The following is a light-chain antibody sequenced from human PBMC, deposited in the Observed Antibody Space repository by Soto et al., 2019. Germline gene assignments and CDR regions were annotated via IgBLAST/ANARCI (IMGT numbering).Light chain of an antibody. J-gene: IGKJ1*01. CDR2: AAS. V-gene: IGKV1-27*01. Sequence: DIQMTQSPSSLSASVGDRVTITCRASQDISNYLAWYQQKPGKVPHLLIYAASTLQSGVPSRFSGSGSGTDFTLTISSLQPEDVATYYCQKYKSAPWTFGQGTKVEIK. CDR3: QKYKSAPWT. CDR1: QDISNY.